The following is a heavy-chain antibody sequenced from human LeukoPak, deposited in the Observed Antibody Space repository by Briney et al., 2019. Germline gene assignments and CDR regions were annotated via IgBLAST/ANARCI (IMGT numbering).Heavy chain of an antibody. CDR2: ISYDGSNK. CDR3: AKDGGSSGWSFDY. CDR1: GFTFSSYG. J-gene: IGHJ4*02. V-gene: IGHV3-30*18. Sequence: PGGSLRLSCAASGFTFSSYGIHWVRQAPGKGLEWVAVISYDGSNKYYADSVKGRFTISRDNSKNTLYLQMNSLRAEDTAVYYCAKDGGSSGWSFDYWGQGTLVTVSS. D-gene: IGHD6-19*01.